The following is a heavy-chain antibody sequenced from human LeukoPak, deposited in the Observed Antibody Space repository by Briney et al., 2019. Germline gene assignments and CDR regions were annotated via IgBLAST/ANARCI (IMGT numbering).Heavy chain of an antibody. CDR1: GFTFSSYA. Sequence: GGSLRLSCAASGFTFSSYAMSWVRQAPGKGLGWVSAISGSGGSTYYADSVKGRFTISRDNSKNTLYLQMNSLRAEDTAVYYCAKDHEDGDGMDVWGQGTTVTVSS. CDR3: AKDHEDGDGMDV. CDR2: ISGSGGST. J-gene: IGHJ6*02. V-gene: IGHV3-23*01. D-gene: IGHD3-10*01.